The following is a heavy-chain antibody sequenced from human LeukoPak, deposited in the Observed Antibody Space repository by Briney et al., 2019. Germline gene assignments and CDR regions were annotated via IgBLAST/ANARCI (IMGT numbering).Heavy chain of an antibody. CDR3: ARRLAAGTHSVPYYYYGMDV. CDR2: IYPGDSDT. D-gene: IGHD6-13*01. CDR1: GYSFTSYW. Sequence: GESLKISCKGSGYSFTSYWIGWVRQMPGKGLEWMGIIYPGDSDTRYSPSFQGQVTISADKSISTAYLQWSSLKASDTAMYYCARRLAAGTHSVPYYYYGMDVWGQGTTVTVSS. J-gene: IGHJ6*02. V-gene: IGHV5-51*01.